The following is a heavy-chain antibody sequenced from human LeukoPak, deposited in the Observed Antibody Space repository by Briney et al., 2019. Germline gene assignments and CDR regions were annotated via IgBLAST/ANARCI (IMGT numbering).Heavy chain of an antibody. V-gene: IGHV3-74*01. CDR1: GFSITNNW. D-gene: IGHD1-26*01. CDR2: IKNDERTA. Sequence: PGGSLRLSCAASGFSITNNWMYWVRQAPGRGLVWVSRIKNDERTAVYADSVKGRFTTSRDNARNTLFLQMNSLRAEDTAVYYCATVFKGSSLQDYWGQGTLVTVSS. J-gene: IGHJ4*02. CDR3: ATVFKGSSLQDY.